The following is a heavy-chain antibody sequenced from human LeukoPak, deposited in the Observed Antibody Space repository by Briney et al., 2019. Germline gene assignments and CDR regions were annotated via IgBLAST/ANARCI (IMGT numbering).Heavy chain of an antibody. CDR2: IKSKTDGGTT. Sequence: GGSLRLSCAASGFTVSSNYMSWVRQAPGKGLEWVGRIKSKTDGGTTDYAAPVKGRFTISRDDSKNTLYLQMNSLKTEDTAVYYCTTDDPSGSYPWYFDXWGQGTLVTVSS. J-gene: IGHJ4*02. CDR3: TTDDPSGSYPWYFDX. CDR1: GFTVSSNY. V-gene: IGHV3-15*01. D-gene: IGHD1-26*01.